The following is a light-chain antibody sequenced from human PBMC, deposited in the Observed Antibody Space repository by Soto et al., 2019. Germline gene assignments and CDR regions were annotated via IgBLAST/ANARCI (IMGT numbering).Light chain of an antibody. CDR3: SSYTSSAPLV. CDR2: EVS. CDR1: SSDVGGYKY. J-gene: IGLJ3*02. V-gene: IGLV2-14*01. Sequence: QSALVQPASVSGSPGQSITISCTGTSSDVGGYKYVSWYQQHPGTAPKVIIYEVSHRPSGISSRFSGSKSGNTASLTISGLQTEDEAEYYCSSYTSSAPLVFGGGTKVTVL.